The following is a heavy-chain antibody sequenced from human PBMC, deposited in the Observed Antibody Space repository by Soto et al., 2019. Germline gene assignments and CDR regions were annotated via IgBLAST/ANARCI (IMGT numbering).Heavy chain of an antibody. V-gene: IGHV1-46*01. CDR3: ASRTSGWYFDY. CDR2: INPFDGSR. CDR1: GYIFTSYY. D-gene: IGHD6-19*01. Sequence: ASVKVSCKASGYIFTSYYIHWVRQAPGQGLEWMGWINPFDGSRMFAQSFQGRVTMTRDNSKNKLYLQMNSLRAEDTAVYYCASRTSGWYFDYWGQGTLVTVSS. J-gene: IGHJ4*02.